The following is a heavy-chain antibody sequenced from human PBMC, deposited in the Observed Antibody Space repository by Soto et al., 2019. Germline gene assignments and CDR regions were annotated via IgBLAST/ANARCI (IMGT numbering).Heavy chain of an antibody. V-gene: IGHV4-39*01. CDR3: ARRTTSYDWFDP. CDR1: DGSSTSSSHF. D-gene: IGHD3-16*01. CDR2: ISYTGST. J-gene: IGHJ5*02. Sequence: SEPLSLTCSVADGSSTSSSHFWGWIRQPPGKGLEWIGIISYTGSTYYNPSLKGRVTISVATSENQFSLKLSSVTAADSAVYYCARRTTSYDWFDPWGQGTLVTVSS.